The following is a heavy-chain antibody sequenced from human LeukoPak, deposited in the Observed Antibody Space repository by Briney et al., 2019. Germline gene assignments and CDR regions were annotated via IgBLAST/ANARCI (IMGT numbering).Heavy chain of an antibody. J-gene: IGHJ5*02. Sequence: SETLSLTCTVSGGSMNNYYWSWIRQAPGKGLEWIGYISDSGSTNYNPSLRCRVTISVDTSKNQFSLKLSSVTAADTALYYCARYDYGDCWFDPWGQGTLVTVSS. CDR3: ARYDYGDCWFDP. V-gene: IGHV4-59*01. CDR2: ISDSGST. CDR1: GGSMNNYY. D-gene: IGHD4-17*01.